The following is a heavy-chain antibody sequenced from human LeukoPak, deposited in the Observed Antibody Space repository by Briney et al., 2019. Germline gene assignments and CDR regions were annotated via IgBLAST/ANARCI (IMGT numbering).Heavy chain of an antibody. CDR1: GGSIGSSSYY. D-gene: IGHD6-19*01. CDR2: IYYSGST. CDR3: ASKVAGDYESEYFQH. J-gene: IGHJ1*01. Sequence: SETLSLTCTVSGGSIGSSSYYWGWIRQPPGKGLNWIGSIYYSGSTYYNPSLKSRVTISVDTSRDQFSLKLSSVTAADTAVCYCASKVAGDYESEYFQHWGQGTLVTVSS. V-gene: IGHV4-39*07.